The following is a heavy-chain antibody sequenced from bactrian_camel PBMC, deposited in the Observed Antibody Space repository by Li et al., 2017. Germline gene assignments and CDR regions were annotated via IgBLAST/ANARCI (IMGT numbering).Heavy chain of an antibody. CDR3: AAAEAGWAGRRSGDWCFKALGYNY. V-gene: IGHV3S66*01. Sequence: DVQLVESGGNSVQPGGSLKLSCVRSGYTYADYCMAWFRQAPGKEREEVALLDSDGLTTYTDSVKGRFTISSDSAKTTLYLQMNSLKPEDTAMYYCAAAEAGWAGRRSGDWCFKALGYNYSRQGTQVT. CDR2: LDSDGLT. J-gene: IGHJ4*01. D-gene: IGHD2*01. CDR1: GYTYADYC.